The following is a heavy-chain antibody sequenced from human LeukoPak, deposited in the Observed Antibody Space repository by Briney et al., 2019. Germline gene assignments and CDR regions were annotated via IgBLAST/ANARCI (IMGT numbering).Heavy chain of an antibody. CDR3: ARGSYDSGFDY. CDR1: GGSISSPSYY. D-gene: IGHD1-1*01. V-gene: IGHV4-39*07. CDR2: MYYSGIT. J-gene: IGHJ4*02. Sequence: SETLSLTCTASGGSISSPSYYWGWIRQPPGKGLEWIGTMYYSGITYYNPSLKSRVTVSVDTSKNQFSLKMNSVTAADTAVYYCARGSYDSGFDYWGQGTLVTVSS.